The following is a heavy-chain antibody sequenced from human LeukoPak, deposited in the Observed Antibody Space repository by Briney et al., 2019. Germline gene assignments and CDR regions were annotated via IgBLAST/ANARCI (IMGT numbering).Heavy chain of an antibody. CDR3: ARVGGYYGSGSFYEKYDY. CDR2: INPSGGRT. Sequence: GASVKVSCKASGYTFTSYHMHWLRQAPGQGLEWMGIINPSGGRTSYPQKFQGRVTMTRDTSTRKVSMELTSQTSGYTAVCYCARVGGYYGSGSFYEKYDYWGQGTLVTVSS. CDR1: GYTFTSYH. J-gene: IGHJ4*02. D-gene: IGHD3-10*01. V-gene: IGHV1-46*01.